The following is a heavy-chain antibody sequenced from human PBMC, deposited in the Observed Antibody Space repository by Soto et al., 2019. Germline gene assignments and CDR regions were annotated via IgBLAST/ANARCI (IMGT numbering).Heavy chain of an antibody. V-gene: IGHV6-1*01. Sequence: SQTLSLTCAISGDSVSTNSATWDWIRQSPSRGLEWLGRTYYRSNWYTDYAVSVKGRITISPDTSNNQLSLQLNSVTPDTAVYYCARLIGNSWLDSWGQGTLVTVSS. J-gene: IGHJ5*01. D-gene: IGHD2-8*01. CDR1: GDSVSTNSAT. CDR2: TYYRSNWYT. CDR3: ARLIGNSWLDS.